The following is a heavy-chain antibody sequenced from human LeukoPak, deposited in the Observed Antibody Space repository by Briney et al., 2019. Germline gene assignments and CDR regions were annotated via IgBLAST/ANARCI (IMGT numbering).Heavy chain of an antibody. J-gene: IGHJ4*02. CDR3: AKGRVGAAADYYFDY. Sequence: PGGSLRLSCAASGFTVSSNYMSWVRQAPGKGLEWVSAISGSGGSTYYADSVKGRFTISRDNSKNTLYLQMNSLRAEDTAVYYCAKGRVGAAADYYFDYWGQGTLVTVSS. CDR2: ISGSGGST. D-gene: IGHD6-13*01. V-gene: IGHV3-23*01. CDR1: GFTVSSNY.